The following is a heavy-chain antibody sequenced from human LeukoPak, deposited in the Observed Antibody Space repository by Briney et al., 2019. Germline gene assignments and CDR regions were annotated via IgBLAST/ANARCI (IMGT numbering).Heavy chain of an antibody. V-gene: IGHV4-39*01. CDR1: GGSISGSRYY. CDR2: IYYSGSA. J-gene: IGHJ4*02. D-gene: IGHD2-2*01. CDR3: ARPTRHCSSTSCYFAAPDY. Sequence: SETLSLTCSVSGGSISGSRYYWGWIRQPPGKGLEWIGSIYYSGSAYYNPSLKSRVTISVDTSKNQFSLKLSSVTAADTAVYYCARPTRHCSSTSCYFAAPDYWGQGTLVTVSS.